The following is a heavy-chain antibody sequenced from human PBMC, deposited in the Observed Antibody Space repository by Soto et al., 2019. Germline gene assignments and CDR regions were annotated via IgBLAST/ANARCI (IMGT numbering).Heavy chain of an antibody. CDR3: ARCGPEGSFEH. D-gene: IGHD2-15*01. CDR1: GISLTASGVG. CDR2: IYWDGDQ. Sequence: QVTLKESGPTVVKPTQTLTLTCTFSGISLTASGVGVGWIRQPPGKALAWLALIYWDGDQYYNSSLKSRVTSTRDTSKNQVVLTMTNMDPVDTATYYCARCGPEGSFEHWGQGTLVTVSS. J-gene: IGHJ4*02. V-gene: IGHV2-5*02.